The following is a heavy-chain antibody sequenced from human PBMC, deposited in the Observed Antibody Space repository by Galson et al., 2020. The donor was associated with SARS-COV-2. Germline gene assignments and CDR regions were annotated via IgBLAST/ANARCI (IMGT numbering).Heavy chain of an antibody. CDR2: IYPGDSYT. V-gene: IGHV5-51*01. J-gene: IGHJ4*02. CDR1: GYSFADYW. D-gene: IGHD6-19*01. CDR3: ARHGASDGWYEGIDY. Sequence: GESLKISCKGSGYSFADYWIGWVRQMPGQGLQWLGVIYPGDSYTIYSPSFQGQVTVSADKSINTAYLQWSSLEASDTAMYYCARHGASDGWYEGIDYWGQGTLVTVSS.